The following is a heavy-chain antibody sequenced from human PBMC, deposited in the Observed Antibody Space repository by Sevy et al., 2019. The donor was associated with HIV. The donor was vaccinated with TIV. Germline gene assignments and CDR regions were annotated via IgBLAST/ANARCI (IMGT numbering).Heavy chain of an antibody. Sequence: GGSLRLSCAASGFTFDDYVMHWVRQVPGKGLEWVSLISWDGGSTYYADSVKGRFTISRENSKNSLYLQMNSLRAEDTDLYYWAKAISGMITIGGLIGVDVWGQGTTVTVSS. J-gene: IGHJ6*02. CDR3: AKAISGMITIGGLIGVDV. D-gene: IGHD3-16*01. CDR2: ISWDGGST. V-gene: IGHV3-43D*04. CDR1: GFTFDDYV.